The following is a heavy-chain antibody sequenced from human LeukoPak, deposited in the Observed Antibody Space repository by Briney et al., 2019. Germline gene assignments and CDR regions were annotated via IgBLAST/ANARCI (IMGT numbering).Heavy chain of an antibody. CDR2: ISGSGGST. CDR1: GFTFSSYA. D-gene: IGHD2-8*01. V-gene: IGHV3-23*01. J-gene: IGHJ6*03. Sequence: GGSLRLSCAASGFTFSSYAMSWVRQAPGKGLEWVSAISGSGGSTYYADSVKGRFTISGDNSKNTLYLQMNSLRAEDTAVYYCAKSGLKGVYYYYYYMDVWGKGTTVTVSS. CDR3: AKSGLKGVYYYYYYMDV.